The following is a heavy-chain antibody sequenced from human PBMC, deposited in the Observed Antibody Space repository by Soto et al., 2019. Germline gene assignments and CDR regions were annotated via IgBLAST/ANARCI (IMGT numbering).Heavy chain of an antibody. D-gene: IGHD4-4*01. CDR1: GFTFSSYA. CDR2: ISGSGGST. Sequence: GSLRLSCAASGFTFSSYAMSWVRQAPGKGLEWVSAISGSGGSTYYADSVKGRFTISRDNSKNTLYLQMNSLRAEDTAVYYCAKGSTVTTRVNWFDPWGQGTLVTVSS. CDR3: AKGSTVTTRVNWFDP. J-gene: IGHJ5*02. V-gene: IGHV3-23*01.